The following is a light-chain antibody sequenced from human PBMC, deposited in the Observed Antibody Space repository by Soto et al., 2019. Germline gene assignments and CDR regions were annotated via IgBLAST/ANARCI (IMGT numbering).Light chain of an antibody. V-gene: IGKV1-5*03. Sequence: DIQMTQSPSTLSASVEDRVTITCPASQTISAWLAWYQQKPGKAPKLLVYKASTLETGVPSRFSGSGSGTEFTLTISSLQPDDFATYYCHQYHKFPYTFGQGTKLEIK. J-gene: IGKJ2*01. CDR1: QTISAW. CDR2: KAS. CDR3: HQYHKFPYT.